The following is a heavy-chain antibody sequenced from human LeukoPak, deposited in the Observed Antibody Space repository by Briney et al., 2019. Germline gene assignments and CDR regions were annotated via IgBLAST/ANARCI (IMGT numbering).Heavy chain of an antibody. CDR3: ARDRSVDYVWGSYPLDH. D-gene: IGHD3-16*02. J-gene: IGHJ4*02. V-gene: IGHV3-48*03. CDR1: GFTFSSYE. Sequence: PGGSLRLSCAASGFTFSSYEMNWVRQAPGKGLEWVSYISSSGSTIYYADSVKGRFTISRDNAKNSLYLQMNSLRAEDTAVYYCARDRSVDYVWGSYPLDHWGQGTLVTVSS. CDR2: ISSSGSTI.